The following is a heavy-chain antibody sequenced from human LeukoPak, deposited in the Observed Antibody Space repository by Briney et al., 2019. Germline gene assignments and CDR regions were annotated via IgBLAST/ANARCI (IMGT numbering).Heavy chain of an antibody. CDR1: GGSFSGYY. J-gene: IGHJ4*02. CDR2: INHSGST. D-gene: IGHD4-17*01. CDR3: ARQGYGDLYFFDY. V-gene: IGHV4-34*01. Sequence: PSETLSLTCAVYGGSFSGYYWSWIRQPPGKGLEWIGEINHSGSTNYNPSLKSRVTISVDTSKNQFSLKLSSVTAADTAVYYCARQGYGDLYFFDYWGQGTLVTVSS.